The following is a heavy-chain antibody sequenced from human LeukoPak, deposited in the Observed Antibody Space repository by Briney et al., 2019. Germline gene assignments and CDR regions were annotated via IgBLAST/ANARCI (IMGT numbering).Heavy chain of an antibody. J-gene: IGHJ4*02. CDR1: GFTFTSYS. Sequence: GGSLRLSCAASGFTFTSYSMNWVRQAPGKGLEWVSTIYSGSNTYYADAVKGRFIISRDNSKNTLYLQMNSLRAEDTALYYCARELDYYNSGSYYKEPGFDYWGQGTLVTVSS. V-gene: IGHV3-66*01. CDR2: IYSGSNT. D-gene: IGHD3-10*01. CDR3: ARELDYYNSGSYYKEPGFDY.